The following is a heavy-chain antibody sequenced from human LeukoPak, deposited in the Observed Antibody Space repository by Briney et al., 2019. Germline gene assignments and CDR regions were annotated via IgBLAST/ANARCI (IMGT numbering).Heavy chain of an antibody. Sequence: HSGGSLRLSCAASGFTFSSYGMSWVRQAPGKGLEWVSAISGSGGSTYYADSVKGRFTISRDNSKNTLYLQMNSLRAEDTAVYYCARTRSWCSDYWGQGTLVTVSS. J-gene: IGHJ4*02. CDR3: ARTRSWCSDY. D-gene: IGHD4/OR15-4a*01. V-gene: IGHV3-23*01. CDR1: GFTFSSYG. CDR2: ISGSGGST.